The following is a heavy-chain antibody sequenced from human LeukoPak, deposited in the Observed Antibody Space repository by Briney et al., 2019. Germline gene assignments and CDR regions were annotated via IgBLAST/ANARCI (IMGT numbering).Heavy chain of an antibody. CDR1: GFTFTDYY. CDR2: ISTSGDTV. D-gene: IGHD5-24*01. V-gene: IGHV3-11*01. CDR3: ARDRQFKLHDP. Sequence: GGSLRLSCTASGFTFTDYYMTWIRQAPGKGLEWLSYISTSGDTVSYADSVKGRFTITRDNAKNTLYLQIASLRAEDTAIYFCARDRQFKLHDPWGQGILVTVSS. J-gene: IGHJ5*02.